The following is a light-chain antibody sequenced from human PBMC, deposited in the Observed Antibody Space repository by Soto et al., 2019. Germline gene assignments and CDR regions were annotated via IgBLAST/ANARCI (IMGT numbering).Light chain of an antibody. CDR1: ISDFVVYNY. CDR2: GVS. Sequence: QPALSQPASVSGSPGQSITISCTGTISDFVVYNYVSWYQQHPGKAPKLMIYGVSNRPSGVSNRFSGSKSGNTASLTISGLQADDEADYYCSSHTISSALQVFGTGTKVTAL. CDR3: SSHTISSALQV. V-gene: IGLV2-14*01. J-gene: IGLJ1*01.